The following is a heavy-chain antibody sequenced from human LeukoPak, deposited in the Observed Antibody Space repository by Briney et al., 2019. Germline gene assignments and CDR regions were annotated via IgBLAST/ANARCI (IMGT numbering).Heavy chain of an antibody. Sequence: SETLSLTCTVSGGSISSYYWSWIRQPPGKGLGWIGYIYYSGSTNYNPSLKSRVTISVDTPKNQFSLKLSSVTAADTAVYYCARHYYDSSGYSFDYWGQGTLVTVSS. V-gene: IGHV4-59*08. D-gene: IGHD3-22*01. CDR3: ARHYYDSSGYSFDY. CDR1: GGSISSYY. CDR2: IYYSGST. J-gene: IGHJ4*02.